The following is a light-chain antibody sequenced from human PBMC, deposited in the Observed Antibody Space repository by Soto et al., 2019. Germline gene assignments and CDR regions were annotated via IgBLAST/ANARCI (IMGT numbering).Light chain of an antibody. CDR3: CSYAGSYTLV. V-gene: IGLV2-11*01. CDR1: ISDVGGYNY. CDR2: DVN. Sequence: QSVLTQPRSLSGSPGQSVTISCTGAISDVGGYNYVSWYQQHPGKAPKLMIYDVNKRPSGVPDRFSGSKSGNTASLTISGLQAEDEADYYCCSYAGSYTLVFGTGTKVTVL. J-gene: IGLJ1*01.